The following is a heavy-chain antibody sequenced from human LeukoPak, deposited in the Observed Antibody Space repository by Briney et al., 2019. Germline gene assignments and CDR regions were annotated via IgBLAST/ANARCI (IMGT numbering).Heavy chain of an antibody. V-gene: IGHV1-18*01. CDR3: ARGTRWFGELWDAFDI. Sequence: ASVKVSCKAPGYTFTNYGISWVRQAPGQGLEWMGWISTYTGNTNYAQKFQGRVTMTTDTSTSTAYVELRSLRSDDTAVYYCARGTRWFGELWDAFDIWGQGTMVTVSS. D-gene: IGHD3-10*01. J-gene: IGHJ3*02. CDR1: GYTFTNYG. CDR2: ISTYTGNT.